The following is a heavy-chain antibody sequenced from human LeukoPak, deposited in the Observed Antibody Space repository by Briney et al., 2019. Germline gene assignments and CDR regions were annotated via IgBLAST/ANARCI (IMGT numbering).Heavy chain of an antibody. CDR2: IKKDGSEK. D-gene: IGHD5-18*01. CDR1: GFTFSSYW. Sequence: GGSLRLSCAASGFTFSSYWMSWVRQAPGKGLEWVANIKKDGSEKYYVDSVKGRFTISRDNAKKSLYLQMNSLRAENTAVYYCARHLSGVTGYTYGRGIDYWGQGTLVTVSS. J-gene: IGHJ4*02. V-gene: IGHV3-7*01. CDR3: ARHLSGVTGYTYGRGIDY.